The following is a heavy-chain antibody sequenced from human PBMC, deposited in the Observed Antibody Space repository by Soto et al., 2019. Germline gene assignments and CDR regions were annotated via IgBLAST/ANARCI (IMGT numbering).Heavy chain of an antibody. V-gene: IGHV3-30-3*01. CDR2: ISYDGSNK. J-gene: IGHJ4*02. Sequence: QVQLVESGGGVVQPGRSLRLSCAASGFTFSSYAMHRVRQAPGKGLEWVAVISYDGSNKYYADSVKGRFTISRDNSKNTLYLQMNSLRAEDTAVYYCARVPRGSGSYYNDYWGQGTLVTVSS. CDR3: ARVPRGSGSYYNDY. CDR1: GFTFSSYA. D-gene: IGHD3-10*01.